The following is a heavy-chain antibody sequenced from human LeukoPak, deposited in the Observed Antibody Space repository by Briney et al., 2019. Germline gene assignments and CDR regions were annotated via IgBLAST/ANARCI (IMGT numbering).Heavy chain of an antibody. CDR2: IYYSGST. V-gene: IGHV4-59*01. D-gene: IGHD3-22*01. CDR3: AREDYYDSSGSFDY. J-gene: IGHJ4*02. Sequence: PSETLSLTCTVSGGSISSYYWSWIRQPPGKGLEWIGYIYYSGSTNYNPSLKSRVTISVGTSKNQFSLKLSSVTAADTAVYYCAREDYYDSSGSFDYWGQGTLVTVSS. CDR1: GGSISSYY.